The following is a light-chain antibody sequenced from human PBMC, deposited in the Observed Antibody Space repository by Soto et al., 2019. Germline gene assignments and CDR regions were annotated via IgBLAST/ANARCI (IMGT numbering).Light chain of an antibody. V-gene: IGKV3-20*01. J-gene: IGKJ4*01. CDR1: QSFSSSN. CDR2: SAS. CDR3: QRYGGSPPVT. Sequence: EVVLTQSPGTLSLSPGERATLSCRASQSFSSSNLAWYQHKPGQPPKLIVYSASRRATGIPDRFSGSGSGTVLTLTINRLEPEDFALYYCQRYGGSPPVTFGGGTKVDIK.